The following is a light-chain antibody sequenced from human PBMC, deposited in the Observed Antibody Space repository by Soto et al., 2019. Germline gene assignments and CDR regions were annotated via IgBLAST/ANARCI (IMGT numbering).Light chain of an antibody. CDR3: QQSYSTSIT. V-gene: IGKV1-39*01. CDR2: AAS. Sequence: DIQMTQSPSSLSASIGDRVTITCRASQSISSYLNWYHQRPGKAPKLLIYAASSLQRGVPSRFSGSGSGTDLTLTISSLQPEDFATYYCQQSYSTSITFGQGTRLEIK. CDR1: QSISSY. J-gene: IGKJ5*01.